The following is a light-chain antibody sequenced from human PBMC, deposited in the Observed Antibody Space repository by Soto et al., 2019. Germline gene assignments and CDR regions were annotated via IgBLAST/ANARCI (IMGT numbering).Light chain of an antibody. CDR1: SGHSNYV. J-gene: IGLJ3*02. Sequence: QPVLTQSPSASASLGASVKLTCTLSSGHSNYVIAWHQQQPEKGPRFLMKVDSAGSHSKGDGVPDRFSGSSSGAERYLTISSLQSDDEADYYCQTWGTGIQVFGGGTQLTVL. CDR3: QTWGTGIQV. CDR2: VDSAGSH. V-gene: IGLV4-69*01.